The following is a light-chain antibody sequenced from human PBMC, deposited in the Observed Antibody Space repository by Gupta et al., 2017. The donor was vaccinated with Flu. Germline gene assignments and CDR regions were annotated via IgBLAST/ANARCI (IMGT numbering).Light chain of an antibody. Sequence: SYVLTQPPSVSVAPGQTARITCGGNNIGRKSVHWYQQKPGQAPVLVVYDDSGRPSGIPEQLSGSNSENTATLSISRVEAGDEADYYCQVWDSSSVHWVFGGGTKLTVL. CDR2: DDS. CDR1: NIGRKS. V-gene: IGLV3-21*02. CDR3: QVWDSSSVHWV. J-gene: IGLJ3*02.